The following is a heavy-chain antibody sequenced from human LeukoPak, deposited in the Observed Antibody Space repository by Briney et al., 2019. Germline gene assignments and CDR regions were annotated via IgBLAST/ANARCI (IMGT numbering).Heavy chain of an antibody. J-gene: IGHJ4*02. CDR2: IKSRTDGGTT. V-gene: IGHV3-15*01. Sequence: AGGSLRLSCAGSGFTFSSAWMSWVRQIPGKGLEWVGHIKSRTDGGTTDYAAPVNGRFTVSRDDSKNTVFLHMNTLKTEDSAVYFCATEFYSNGYNFWGQGTLVTVSS. D-gene: IGHD5-24*01. CDR3: ATEFYSNGYNF. CDR1: GFTFSSAW.